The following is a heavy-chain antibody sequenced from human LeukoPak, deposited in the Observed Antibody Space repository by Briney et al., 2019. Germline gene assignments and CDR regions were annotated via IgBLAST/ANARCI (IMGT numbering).Heavy chain of an antibody. V-gene: IGHV4-30-2*01. CDR1: GGSISSGGYY. J-gene: IGHJ6*02. CDR2: IYHSGST. Sequence: SETLSLTCTVSGGSISSGGYYWSWIRQPPGKGLEWIGYIYHSGSTYYNPSLKSRVTISVDTSKNQFSLQLNSVTPEDTAVYYCATASDVVPADYGMDVWGQGTTVTVSS. CDR3: ATASDVVPADYGMDV. D-gene: IGHD2-2*01.